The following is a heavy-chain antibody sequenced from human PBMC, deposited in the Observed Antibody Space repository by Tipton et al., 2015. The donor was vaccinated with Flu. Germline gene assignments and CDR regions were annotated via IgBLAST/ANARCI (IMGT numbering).Heavy chain of an antibody. CDR1: GFTFSNYW. CDR2: INEDGSTT. CDR3: AVFKNPGH. Sequence: SLRLSCAASGFTFSNYWMLWVRQAPGKGPEWVANINEDGSTTYYVDSVKGRFTISRDNARNSVFLQMNSLRAEDTALYYCAVFKNPGHWGQGTLVTVSS. J-gene: IGHJ4*02. V-gene: IGHV3-7*01. D-gene: IGHD2-21*01.